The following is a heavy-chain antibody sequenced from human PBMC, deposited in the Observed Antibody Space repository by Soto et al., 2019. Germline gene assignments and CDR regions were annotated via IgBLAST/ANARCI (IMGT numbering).Heavy chain of an antibody. CDR3: ARALRKHIAVARHLDY. D-gene: IGHD6-19*01. J-gene: IGHJ4*02. CDR2: IYHSGST. V-gene: IGHV4-4*02. CDR1: GGSISSSNW. Sequence: PSLTCAVSGGSISSSNWWSWVRQPPGKGLEWIGEIYHSGSTNYNPSLKSRVTISVDKSKNQFSLKLSSVTAADTAVYYCARALRKHIAVARHLDYWGQGTRVTVSS.